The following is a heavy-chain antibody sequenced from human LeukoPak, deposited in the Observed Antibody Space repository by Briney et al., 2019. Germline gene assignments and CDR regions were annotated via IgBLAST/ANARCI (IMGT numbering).Heavy chain of an antibody. D-gene: IGHD3-10*01. CDR2: INPNSGGT. Sequence: ASVSLTCKTSGYTFAGYFVHWVRQAPGQGLEWMGWINPNSGGTNYTQNFQGRVTITRDTSITTAYMELSMLTSDDTALYYCARDQGYGSGGYSLDYGRQGNRVIVSS. V-gene: IGHV1-2*02. CDR1: GYTFAGYF. J-gene: IGHJ4*02. CDR3: ARDQGYGSGGYSLDY.